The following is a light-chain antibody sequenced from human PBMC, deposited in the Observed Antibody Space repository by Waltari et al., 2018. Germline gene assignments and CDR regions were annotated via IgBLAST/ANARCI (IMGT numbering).Light chain of an antibody. CDR1: SSDVGGYNY. Sequence: QSGLTQPASVSGSPGQSLTISCTGTSSDVGGYNYVSWYQQHPGRAPKLPIYDVSNRPSGVSNRFSGSKSGNTASLTISGLQAEDEADYYCNSYTTRSTYVFGPGTKVTVL. V-gene: IGLV2-14*01. J-gene: IGLJ1*01. CDR3: NSYTTRSTYV. CDR2: DVS.